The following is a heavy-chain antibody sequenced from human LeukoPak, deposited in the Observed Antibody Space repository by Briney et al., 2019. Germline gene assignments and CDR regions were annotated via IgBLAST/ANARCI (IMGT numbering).Heavy chain of an antibody. CDR3: AKGHETRLGTHDY. CDR2: ISYDGSNK. Sequence: GGSLRLSCAASGFTFSSYAMHWVRQAPGKGLEWVAVISYDGSNKYYADSVKGRFTISRDNSKNTLYLQMNGLRAEDTAVYYCAKGHETRLGTHDYWGQGTLVTVSS. D-gene: IGHD6-13*01. V-gene: IGHV3-30*04. J-gene: IGHJ4*02. CDR1: GFTFSSYA.